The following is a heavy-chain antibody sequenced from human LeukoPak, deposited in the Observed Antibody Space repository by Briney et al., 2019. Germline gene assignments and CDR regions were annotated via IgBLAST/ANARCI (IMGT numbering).Heavy chain of an antibody. CDR2: IKQDGSEK. Sequence: PGGSLRLSCAAPGFTSSSYWMSWVRQAPGKGLEWVANIKQDGSEKYYVDSVKGRFTISRDKAKNSLYLQMNSLRAEDTAVYYCARDRGSSGWYEFDSWGQGTLVTVSS. J-gene: IGHJ4*02. CDR1: GFTSSSYW. V-gene: IGHV3-7*01. D-gene: IGHD6-19*01. CDR3: ARDRGSSGWYEFDS.